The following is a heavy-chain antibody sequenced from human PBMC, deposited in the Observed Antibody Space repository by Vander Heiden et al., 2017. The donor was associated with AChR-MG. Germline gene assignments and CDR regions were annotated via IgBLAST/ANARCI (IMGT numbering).Heavy chain of an antibody. V-gene: IGHV1-69-2*01. J-gene: IGHJ4*02. D-gene: IGHD1-26*01. CDR2: VDPEDGET. Sequence: EVHLVQSGAEVNKHGATVKISGKTSGYTFTDYYINWVQKAPGKGLEWMGLVDPEDGETIYAGKSQGRVTITADTYTDTAYMELSSLRSEDTAVYYCATREGDWGQGTLVTVSS. CDR3: ATREGD. CDR1: GYTFTDYY.